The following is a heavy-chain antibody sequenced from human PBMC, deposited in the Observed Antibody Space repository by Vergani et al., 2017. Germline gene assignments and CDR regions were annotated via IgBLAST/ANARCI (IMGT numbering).Heavy chain of an antibody. CDR1: GFSFNTYG. D-gene: IGHD4-17*01. Sequence: QVQLVESGGGVVQPGGSLRLSCATSGFSFNTYGAHWVRQAPGKGLEWVAFIGYDGRIKYNVDSVKGRFTISRDTSKKTLSLQMRSLRADDTAVYYCAKYGRENSDYGYFDYWGQGTLVTVSS. CDR3: AKYGRENSDYGYFDY. V-gene: IGHV3-30*02. CDR2: IGYDGRIK. J-gene: IGHJ4*02.